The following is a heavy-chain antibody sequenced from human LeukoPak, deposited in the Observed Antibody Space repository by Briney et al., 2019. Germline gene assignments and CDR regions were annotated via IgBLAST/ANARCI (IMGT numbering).Heavy chain of an antibody. CDR1: GFTFSSYG. J-gene: IGHJ1*01. CDR2: IRYDGSNK. Sequence: PGGSLRLSCAASGFTFSSYGMHWVRQAPGKGLEWVAFIRYDGSNKYCADSVKGRFTISRDNSKNTLYLQMNSLRAEDTAVYYCAKFDYGDYPEYFQHWGQGTLVTVSS. CDR3: AKFDYGDYPEYFQH. V-gene: IGHV3-30*02. D-gene: IGHD4-17*01.